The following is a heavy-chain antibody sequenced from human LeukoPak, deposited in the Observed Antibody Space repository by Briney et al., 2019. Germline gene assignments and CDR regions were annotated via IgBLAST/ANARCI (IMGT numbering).Heavy chain of an antibody. CDR3: ARDYDFWSGYSHDAYYFDY. CDR1: GGTFSSYA. J-gene: IGHJ4*02. D-gene: IGHD3-3*01. V-gene: IGHV1-69*05. Sequence: SVKVSCKASGGTFSSYAISWVRQAPGQGLEWMGRIIPIFGTANYAQKFQGRVTITTDESTSTAYMELSSLRSEDTAVYYCARDYDFWSGYSHDAYYFDYWGQGTLVTVSS. CDR2: IIPIFGTA.